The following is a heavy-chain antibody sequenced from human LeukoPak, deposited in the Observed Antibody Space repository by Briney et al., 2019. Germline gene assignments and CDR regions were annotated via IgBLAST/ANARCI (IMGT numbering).Heavy chain of an antibody. J-gene: IGHJ3*01. CDR3: ARDGHYDYVWGTYRYEPHAFDV. CDR1: GFPFSSYW. Sequence: GGSLRLSCAASGFPFSSYWMHWVRHAPGKGLVWVSRIHSDGSSTNYADSVKGRFTISRDNAKNTLYLPMNSLRAEDTAVYYCARDGHYDYVWGTYRYEPHAFDVWGQGTMVTVSS. V-gene: IGHV3-74*01. CDR2: IHSDGSST. D-gene: IGHD3-16*02.